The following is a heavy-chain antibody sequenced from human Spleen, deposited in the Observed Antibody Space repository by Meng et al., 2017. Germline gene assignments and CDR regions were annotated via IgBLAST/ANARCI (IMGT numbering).Heavy chain of an antibody. Sequence: QVQRQQGGAGLLKPSETLSPTCAVYGGSFSGYYWSWIRQPPGKGLEWIGEINHSGSTNYNPSLKSRVTISVDTSKNQFSLKLSSVTAADTAVYYCARGRFSSSRRGVDYWGQGTLVTVSS. J-gene: IGHJ4*02. CDR2: INHSGST. D-gene: IGHD6-6*01. CDR1: GGSFSGYY. CDR3: ARGRFSSSRRGVDY. V-gene: IGHV4-34*01.